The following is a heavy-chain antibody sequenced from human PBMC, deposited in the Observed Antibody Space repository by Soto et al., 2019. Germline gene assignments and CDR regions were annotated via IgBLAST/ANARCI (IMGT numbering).Heavy chain of an antibody. J-gene: IGHJ4*02. V-gene: IGHV1-69*02. Sequence: GASVKVSCKASGGTFSSYTISWVRQAPGQGLEWMGRIIPILGIANYAQKFQGRVTITADKSTSTAYMELSSLRSEDTAVYYCARSRTAMVRKFDYWGQGTLVTVSS. D-gene: IGHD5-18*01. CDR3: ARSRTAMVRKFDY. CDR2: IIPILGIA. CDR1: GGTFSSYT.